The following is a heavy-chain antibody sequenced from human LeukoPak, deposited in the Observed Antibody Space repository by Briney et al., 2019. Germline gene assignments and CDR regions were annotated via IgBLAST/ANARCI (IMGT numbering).Heavy chain of an antibody. J-gene: IGHJ4*02. Sequence: GGSLRLSCAASGFTFSSYEMNWVRQAPGKGLEWVSYISSSGSTIYYADSVKGRFTISRDTSKNTLYLQMNSLRAEDTAIYYCAKDLGDTGYWGQGTLVTVSS. CDR1: GFTFSSYE. V-gene: IGHV3-48*03. CDR2: ISSSGSTI. D-gene: IGHD3-16*01. CDR3: AKDLGDTGY.